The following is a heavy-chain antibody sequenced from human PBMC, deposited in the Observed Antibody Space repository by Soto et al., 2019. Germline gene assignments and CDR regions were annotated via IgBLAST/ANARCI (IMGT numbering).Heavy chain of an antibody. CDR3: AHRRFGYHAFDI. D-gene: IGHD5-12*01. CDR2: ISGSGGST. Sequence: GGSLRLSCAASGFTFSSYAMSWVRQAPGKGLEWVSAISGSGGSTYYADSVKGRFTISRDNSKNTLYLQMNSLRAEDTAVYYCAHRRFGYHAFDIWGQGTMVTVSS. CDR1: GFTFSSYA. V-gene: IGHV3-23*01. J-gene: IGHJ3*02.